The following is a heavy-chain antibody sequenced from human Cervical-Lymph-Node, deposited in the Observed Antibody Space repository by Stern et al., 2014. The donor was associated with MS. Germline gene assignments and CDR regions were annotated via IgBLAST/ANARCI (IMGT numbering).Heavy chain of an antibody. D-gene: IGHD4-17*01. V-gene: IGHV5-51*01. Sequence: EVQLVESGAEVKKPGESLKISCKVYGYSFTTYWIGWVRQMSGKGLEYIGMIDPDAFDTGYSPSFQGQVTISADKSSSTAYLQWSSLKASDTAIYYCARRRYNYGDYATFDFWGQGTQVTVSS. CDR2: IDPDAFDT. J-gene: IGHJ4*02. CDR3: ARRRYNYGDYATFDF. CDR1: GYSFTTYW.